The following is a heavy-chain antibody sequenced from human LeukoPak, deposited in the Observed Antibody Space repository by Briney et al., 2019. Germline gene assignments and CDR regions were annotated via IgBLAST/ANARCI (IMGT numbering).Heavy chain of an antibody. Sequence: ASVKVSCKASGYTFTGYYMHWVRQAPGQGLEWMGWINPNSGGTNYAQKFQGRVTMTRDTSISTAYMELSRLRSDDTAVYCCARGNYYDSSGFDYWGQGTLVTVSS. V-gene: IGHV1-2*02. CDR1: GYTFTGYY. D-gene: IGHD3-22*01. J-gene: IGHJ4*02. CDR2: INPNSGGT. CDR3: ARGNYYDSSGFDY.